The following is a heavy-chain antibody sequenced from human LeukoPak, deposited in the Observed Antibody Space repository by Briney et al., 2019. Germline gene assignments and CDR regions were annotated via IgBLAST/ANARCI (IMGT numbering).Heavy chain of an antibody. J-gene: IGHJ4*02. CDR3: ARNVGWYSHDS. Sequence: SETLSLTCTVSGDSLSSHYWSGIRQPPGKGLEWIGYIYGSGSTHYDPSLRSRVTISDDTSKNQFSLKLPSVTAADTAVYYCARNVGWYSHDSWGQGTLVTVSS. D-gene: IGHD6-19*01. V-gene: IGHV4-59*08. CDR2: IYGSGST. CDR1: GDSLSSHY.